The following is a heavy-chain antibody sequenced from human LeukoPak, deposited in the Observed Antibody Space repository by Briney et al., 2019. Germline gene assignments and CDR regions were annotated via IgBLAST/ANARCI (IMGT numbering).Heavy chain of an antibody. D-gene: IGHD2-21*02. Sequence: GGSLRLSRAASGFTFSSYWMSWVRQAPGKGLEWVANIKQDGSEKYYVDSVKGRFTISRDNAKNSLCLQMNSLRAEDTAVYYCARLLVVTALGYWGQGTLVTVSS. V-gene: IGHV3-7*01. J-gene: IGHJ4*02. CDR2: IKQDGSEK. CDR3: ARLLVVTALGY. CDR1: GFTFSSYW.